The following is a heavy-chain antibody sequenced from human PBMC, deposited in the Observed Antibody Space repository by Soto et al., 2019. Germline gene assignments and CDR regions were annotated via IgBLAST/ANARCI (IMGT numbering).Heavy chain of an antibody. J-gene: IGHJ6*03. D-gene: IGHD2-15*01. V-gene: IGHV3-23*01. CDR1: GFTFSSYA. Sequence: VQLLESGGGLVQPGGSLRLSCAASGFTFSSYAMSWVRQAPGKGLEWVSAISGSGGSTYYADSVKGRFTISRDNSKNTLYLQMNSLRAEDTAVYYCAKLPRYCSGGSCYYYYYMDVWGKGTTVTVSS. CDR3: AKLPRYCSGGSCYYYYYMDV. CDR2: ISGSGGST.